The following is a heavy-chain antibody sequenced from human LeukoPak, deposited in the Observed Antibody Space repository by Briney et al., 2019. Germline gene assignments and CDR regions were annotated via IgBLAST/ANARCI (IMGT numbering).Heavy chain of an antibody. J-gene: IGHJ4*02. CDR1: GFTFSGSA. D-gene: IGHD1-26*01. V-gene: IGHV3-73*01. CDR3: TRLGPTTADY. CDR2: IRSKANSYAT. Sequence: GGSLRLSCAASGFTFSGSAIHWVRQASGKGLEWVGRIRSKANSYATAYAASVKGRFSISRDDSMNTAYLQMNNLKTEDTAVYYCTRLGPTTADYWGQGTLVTVPS.